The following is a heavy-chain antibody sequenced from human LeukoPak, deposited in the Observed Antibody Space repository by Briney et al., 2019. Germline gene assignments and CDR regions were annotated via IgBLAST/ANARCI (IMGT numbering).Heavy chain of an antibody. Sequence: GGSLSLSCAASGFTFISYSMNWVRQAPGKGLEWVSAFSGSGGDTYYADSVKGRFTISRDNSKNTLYLQMNGLRAEDTAVYYCAKSGYNRFDYWGQGTLVTVSS. CDR3: AKSGYNRFDY. J-gene: IGHJ4*02. CDR2: FSGSGGDT. CDR1: GFTFISYS. D-gene: IGHD5-24*01. V-gene: IGHV3-23*01.